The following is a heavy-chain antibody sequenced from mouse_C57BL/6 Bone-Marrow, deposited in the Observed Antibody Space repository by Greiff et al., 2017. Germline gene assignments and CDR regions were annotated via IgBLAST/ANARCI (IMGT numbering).Heavy chain of an antibody. CDR1: GYSFTSCG. D-gene: IGHD3-2*02. Sequence: QVQLQQPGAELVRPGTSVKLSCKSSGYSFTSCGMHWVEQRPGQGLVWIGVVDPSDSYTNYNQKFQSKLTLTVDTSSSTAYMQPSSLTSEDSASYYCEGWRFLYAMDHWSEGTAVNVSS. CDR3: EGWRFLYAMDH. V-gene: IGHV1-59*01. J-gene: IGHJ4*01. CDR2: VDPSDSYT.